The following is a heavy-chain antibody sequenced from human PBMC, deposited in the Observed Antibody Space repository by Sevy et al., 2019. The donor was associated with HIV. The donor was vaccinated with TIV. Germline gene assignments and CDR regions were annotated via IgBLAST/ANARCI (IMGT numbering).Heavy chain of an antibody. V-gene: IGHV3-23*01. CDR1: GFTFSSYA. J-gene: IGHJ4*02. CDR2: ISGSGGSK. D-gene: IGHD3-22*01. CDR3: AKVIYDSSGYLDY. Sequence: GGSLRLSCAASGFTFSSYAMSWVRQAPGKGLEWVSAISGSGGSKYYAGSVKGRFTISRENSKNTLYLQMNSLRAEETAVYYCAKVIYDSSGYLDYWGQGTLVTVSS.